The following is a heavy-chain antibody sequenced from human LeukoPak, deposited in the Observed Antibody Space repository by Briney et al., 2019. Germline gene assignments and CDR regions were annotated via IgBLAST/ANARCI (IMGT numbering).Heavy chain of an antibody. V-gene: IGHV4-4*02. D-gene: IGHD3-16*01. CDR1: GGSISSSNW. CDR3: ARHYGP. CDR2: IYDSGST. J-gene: IGHJ5*02. Sequence: SGTLSLTCAVSGGSISSSNWWSWVRQPPGKGLEWIGSIYDSGSTYYNPSLKSRVTISVDTSKNQFSLKLNSVTAADTAVYYCARHYGPWGQGTLVTVSS.